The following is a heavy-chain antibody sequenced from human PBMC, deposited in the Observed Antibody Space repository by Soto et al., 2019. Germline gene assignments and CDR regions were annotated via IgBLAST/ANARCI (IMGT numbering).Heavy chain of an antibody. D-gene: IGHD2-2*01. Sequence: GGSLRLSCAASGFTFSSYAMHWVRQAPGKGLECVSAISSNGGSTYYANSVKGRFTISRDNSKNTLYLQMGSLRAEDMAVYYCARVETHCSSTSCYLDYWGQGTLVTVSS. CDR3: ARVETHCSSTSCYLDY. CDR2: ISSNGGST. CDR1: GFTFSSYA. J-gene: IGHJ4*02. V-gene: IGHV3-64*01.